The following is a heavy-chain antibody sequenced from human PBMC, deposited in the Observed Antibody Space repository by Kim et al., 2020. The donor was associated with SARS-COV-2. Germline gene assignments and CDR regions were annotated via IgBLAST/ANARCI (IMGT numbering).Heavy chain of an antibody. Sequence: ASVKVSCKASGYTFTSYGISWVRQAPGQGLEWMGWISAYNGNTNYAQKLQGRVTMTTDTSTSTAYMELRSLRSDDTAVYYCARGGKHYVWGSYRSPFDYWGQGTLVTVSS. V-gene: IGHV1-18*01. CDR2: ISAYNGNT. CDR3: ARGGKHYVWGSYRSPFDY. CDR1: GYTFTSYG. J-gene: IGHJ4*02. D-gene: IGHD3-16*02.